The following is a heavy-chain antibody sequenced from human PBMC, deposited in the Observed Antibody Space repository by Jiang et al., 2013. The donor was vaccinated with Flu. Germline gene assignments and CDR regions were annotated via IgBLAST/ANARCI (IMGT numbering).Heavy chain of an antibody. Sequence: EVKKPGASVKVSCVASGYTFTDYFIHWVRQAPGQGLEWMGWIKIRTGETNYGQRFQDRVTLTRDTSINTAYMELSGLRSADTAVYYCARDPDTPMPIDFWGQGTLVT. CDR2: IKIRTGET. J-gene: IGHJ4*02. D-gene: IGHD5-18*01. CDR3: ARDPDTPMPIDF. CDR1: GYTFTDYF. V-gene: IGHV1-2*02.